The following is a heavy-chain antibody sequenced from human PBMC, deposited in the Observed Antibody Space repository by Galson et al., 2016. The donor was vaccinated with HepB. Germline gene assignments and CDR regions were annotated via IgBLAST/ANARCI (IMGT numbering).Heavy chain of an antibody. Sequence: SVKVSCKASGYTFTDYYVHWVRQAPGRGLEWMGRINTKRNFAVCAQAFQGRVAITRDTSITTAYMELRGVRSDDTAIYYCARVEGSASSERDWGQGTLVTVSS. CDR2: INTKRNFA. J-gene: IGHJ4*02. CDR1: GYTFTDYY. V-gene: IGHV1-2*06. D-gene: IGHD2-21*01. CDR3: ARVEGSASSERD.